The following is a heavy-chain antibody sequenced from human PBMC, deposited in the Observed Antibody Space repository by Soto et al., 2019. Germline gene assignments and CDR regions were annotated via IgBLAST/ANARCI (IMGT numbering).Heavy chain of an antibody. CDR2: IIPIFGTA. V-gene: IGHV1-69*13. CDR3: ASYGSGSHRDYDY. J-gene: IGHJ4*02. Sequence: SVKVSCKASGGTFSIYAISWVLQSPGQGLEWMGGIIPIFGTANYAQKFQGRVTITADESTSTAYMELSSLRSEDTAVYYCASYGSGSHRDYDYWGQGTLVTVS. CDR1: GGTFSIYA. D-gene: IGHD3-10*01.